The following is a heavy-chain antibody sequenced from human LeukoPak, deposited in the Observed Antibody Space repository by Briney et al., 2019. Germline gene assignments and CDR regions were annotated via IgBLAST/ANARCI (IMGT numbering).Heavy chain of an antibody. CDR1: GFTFSVSA. D-gene: IGHD4-11*01. CDR3: TSNPSYYTVTPKNNNWFDP. J-gene: IGHJ5*02. V-gene: IGHV3-73*01. Sequence: GGSLKLSCAASGFTFSVSAMPWVRQASGKGLEGVGRFRSKANSYATAYAASVKGRFTISRDDSKNTAYLQMNSLKTEDTAVYCCTSNPSYYTVTPKNNNWFDPWGQGTLVTVPS. CDR2: FRSKANSYAT.